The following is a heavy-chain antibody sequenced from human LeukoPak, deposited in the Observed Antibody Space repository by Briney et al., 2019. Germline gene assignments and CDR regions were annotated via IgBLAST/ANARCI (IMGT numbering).Heavy chain of an antibody. D-gene: IGHD3-22*01. V-gene: IGHV3-23*01. CDR3: AKDRPFPSGYLMAS. Sequence: GGSLRLSCAASGFTFSSYAMSWVRQAPGKGLEWVSAISGSGGSTYYADSVKGRFTISRDNSKNTLYLQMNSLRAEDTAVYYCAKDRPFPSGYLMASWGQEPLATVSP. J-gene: IGHJ5*02. CDR1: GFTFSSYA. CDR2: ISGSGGST.